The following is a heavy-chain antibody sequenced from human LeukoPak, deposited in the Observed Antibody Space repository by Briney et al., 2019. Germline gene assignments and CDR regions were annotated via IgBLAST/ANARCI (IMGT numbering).Heavy chain of an antibody. D-gene: IGHD4-11*01. CDR2: IYWNDDK. CDR1: GFSLSTSGVG. V-gene: IGHV2-5*01. CDR3: AHRPSYCNYVGYYYYGMDV. J-gene: IGHJ6*02. Sequence: SGPTLVNPTQTLTLTCTFSGFSLSTSGVGVGWIRQPPGKALEWLALIYWNDDKRYSPSLKSRLTITKDTSKNQVVLTMTNMDPVDTATYYCAHRPSYCNYVGYYYYGMDVWGQGTTVTVSS.